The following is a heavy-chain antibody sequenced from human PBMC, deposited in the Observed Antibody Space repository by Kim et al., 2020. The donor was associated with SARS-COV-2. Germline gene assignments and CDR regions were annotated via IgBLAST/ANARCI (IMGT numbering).Heavy chain of an antibody. J-gene: IGHJ4*02. D-gene: IGHD2-15*01. CDR1: GGSISSYY. CDR2: IYYSGST. V-gene: IGHV4-59*08. CDR3: ARHVGYCSGGSCPPFDY. Sequence: SETLSLTCTVSGGSISSYYWSWIRQPPGKGLEWIGYIYYSGSTNYSPSLKSRVTISVDTSKNQFSLKLSSVTAADTAVYYCARHVGYCSGGSCPPFDYWGQGTLVTVSS.